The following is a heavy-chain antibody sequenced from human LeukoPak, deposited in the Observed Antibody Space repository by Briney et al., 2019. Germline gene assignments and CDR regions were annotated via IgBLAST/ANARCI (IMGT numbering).Heavy chain of an antibody. CDR2: INGGGIIT. J-gene: IGHJ4*02. V-gene: IGHV3-23*01. Sequence: PGRSLKPSCASSGFTFTGFAMTWVRHAPGKRLKWVSAINGGGIITYYADSVSGRFTISRDNSKNTLYLQMNSLRAEDTAVYFCAKDDGRTYYLDFWGQGTLVTVSS. CDR3: AKDDGRTYYLDF. D-gene: IGHD1-26*01. CDR1: GFTFTGFA.